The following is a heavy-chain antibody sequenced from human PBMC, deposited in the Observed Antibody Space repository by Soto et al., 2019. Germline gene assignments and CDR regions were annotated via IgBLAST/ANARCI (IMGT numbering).Heavy chain of an antibody. Sequence: QVQLQESGPGLVKPSETLFLTWTVSGGSLSNYYWSWIRQPPGKGLEWIGYIYYSGRTNYNPSLKSRLTMSLDTSKNQVSLKLNSVTAADTAVYYCARNDHGGNPFFANWGQGTLVTVSS. D-gene: IGHD4-17*01. CDR2: IYYSGRT. J-gene: IGHJ4*02. V-gene: IGHV4-59*01. CDR1: GGSLSNYY. CDR3: ARNDHGGNPFFAN.